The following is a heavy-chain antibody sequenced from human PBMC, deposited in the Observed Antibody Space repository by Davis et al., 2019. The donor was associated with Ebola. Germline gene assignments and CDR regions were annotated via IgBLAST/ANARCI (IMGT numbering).Heavy chain of an antibody. CDR1: GGTFSSYA. D-gene: IGHD2-8*01. Sequence: ASVKVSCKASGGTFSSYAISWVRQATGHGPEWMGWMNPNSGNTGYVEKFQGRVTMTRNTSTSTAYMELSSLRSEDTAVYYCVRSGVRGYYNGMDVWGQGTTVSVSS. CDR2: MNPNSGNT. CDR3: VRSGVRGYYNGMDV. V-gene: IGHV1-8*02. J-gene: IGHJ6*02.